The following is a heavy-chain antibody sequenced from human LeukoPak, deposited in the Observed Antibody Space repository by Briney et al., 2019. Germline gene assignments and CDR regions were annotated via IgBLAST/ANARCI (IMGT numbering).Heavy chain of an antibody. CDR3: AKDSRGYNLYYYYYMDV. Sequence: PGGSLRLSCAASGFTFSSYGMHWVRQARGKGLEWVAFIRYDGSNKYYADSVKGRFTISRDNSKNTLYLQMNSLRAEDTAVYYCAKDSRGYNLYYYYYMDVWGKGTTVTVSS. J-gene: IGHJ6*03. V-gene: IGHV3-30*02. CDR1: GFTFSSYG. CDR2: IRYDGSNK. D-gene: IGHD5-24*01.